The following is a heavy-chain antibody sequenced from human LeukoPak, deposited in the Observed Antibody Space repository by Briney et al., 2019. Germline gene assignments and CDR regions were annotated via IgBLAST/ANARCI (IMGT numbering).Heavy chain of an antibody. D-gene: IGHD5-24*01. CDR2: INPNSGGT. CDR3: ARDRRDLMDV. J-gene: IGHJ6*03. CDR1: GYTFTGNY. Sequence: ASVKVSCKASGYTFTGNYMHWGRHAPAQGLGWMGWINPNSGGTNYAQKFQGRVTMTRVTSISTAYMELSRLRSDDTAVYYCARDRRDLMDVWGKGTTVTVSS. V-gene: IGHV1-2*02.